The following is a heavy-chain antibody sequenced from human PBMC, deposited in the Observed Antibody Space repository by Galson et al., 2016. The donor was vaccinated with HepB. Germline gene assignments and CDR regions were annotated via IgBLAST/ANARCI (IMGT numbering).Heavy chain of an antibody. D-gene: IGHD2-2*01. CDR1: GFAFSNYA. CDR2: IFAGGDRT. V-gene: IGHV3-23*01. Sequence: SLRLSCAASGFAFSNYAMSWVRQAPGKGLEWVSPIFAGGDRTFYADSARGRFTISRDNSKNTLYLQMSSLRADDSAVYYCAKDGCTSTSCYSYWGQGTLVTVSS. CDR3: AKDGCTSTSCYSY. J-gene: IGHJ4*02.